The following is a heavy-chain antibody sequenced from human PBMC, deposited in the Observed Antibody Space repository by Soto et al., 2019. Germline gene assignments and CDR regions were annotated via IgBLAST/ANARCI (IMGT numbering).Heavy chain of an antibody. Sequence: PSETLSLTCSVSGSSISGSYWSWIRQSPGKGLEWLGYVYYTGSTNYSPSLRSRVGISVDTSKNEFSLRLSSVTAADTAVYFCARSVAVPGAHIDYWGQGTQVTVSS. D-gene: IGHD6-19*01. CDR3: ARSVAVPGAHIDY. CDR1: GSSISGSY. J-gene: IGHJ4*02. V-gene: IGHV4-59*01. CDR2: VYYTGST.